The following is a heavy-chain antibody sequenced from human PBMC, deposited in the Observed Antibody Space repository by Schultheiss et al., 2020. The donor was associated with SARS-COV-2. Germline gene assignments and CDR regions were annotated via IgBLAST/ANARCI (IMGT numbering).Heavy chain of an antibody. J-gene: IGHJ6*02. D-gene: IGHD3-22*01. CDR1: GGSISSSSYY. CDR3: ARGTYYYDSSGYYTYYYSMDV. Sequence: SETLSLTCTVPGGSISSSSYYWGWIRQPPGKGLEWIGSIYYSGSTYYNPSLKSRVTLSVDTSKNQFSLKLSSVTAADTAVYYCARGTYYYDSSGYYTYYYSMDVWGQGTTVTVSS. CDR2: IYYSGST. V-gene: IGHV4-39*01.